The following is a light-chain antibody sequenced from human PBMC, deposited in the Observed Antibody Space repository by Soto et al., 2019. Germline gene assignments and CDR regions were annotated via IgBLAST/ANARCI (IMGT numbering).Light chain of an antibody. CDR3: QQYGTTRIT. CDR1: QSVSSN. V-gene: IGKV3-15*01. CDR2: GAS. Sequence: ETVMTQSPATLSVSPGEGATLSCRASQSVSSNLVWYQHRPGQAPRLLIYGASTRATDIPDRFSGSGSETDFTLTISRLEPEDFAVYYCQQYGTTRITFGQGTRLEIK. J-gene: IGKJ5*01.